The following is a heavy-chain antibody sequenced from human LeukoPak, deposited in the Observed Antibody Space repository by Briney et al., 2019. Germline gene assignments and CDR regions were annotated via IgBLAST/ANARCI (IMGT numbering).Heavy chain of an antibody. Sequence: SETLSLTCNVSGVSISTHYWSWIRQSPGKGLEWIGYIYHNGITNYNPSLKSRVTISIDTSKNEFSLKLTSVIAADTAVYYCARFGFGKNWFDPWGQGTLVTVSS. CDR3: ARFGFGKNWFDP. D-gene: IGHD3-10*01. CDR1: GVSISTHY. CDR2: IYHNGIT. J-gene: IGHJ5*02. V-gene: IGHV4-59*11.